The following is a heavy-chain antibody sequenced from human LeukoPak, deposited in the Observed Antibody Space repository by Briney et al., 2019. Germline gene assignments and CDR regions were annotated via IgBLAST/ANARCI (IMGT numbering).Heavy chain of an antibody. CDR1: GGSISSSNW. V-gene: IGHV4-4*02. D-gene: IGHD6-19*01. Sequence: PSGTLSLTCDVSGGSISSSNWWSWVRQPPGKGLEWIGEIYHSGSANYNPSLKSRVTISVDKSKNQFSLKLSSVTAADTALYYCARDGVAGTDAFDIWGQGTVVTVSS. CDR3: ARDGVAGTDAFDI. J-gene: IGHJ3*02. CDR2: IYHSGSA.